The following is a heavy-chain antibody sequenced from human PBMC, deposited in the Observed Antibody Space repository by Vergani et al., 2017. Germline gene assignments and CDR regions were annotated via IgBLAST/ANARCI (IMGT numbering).Heavy chain of an antibody. CDR1: GGSFSGYY. J-gene: IGHJ4*02. CDR3: ARGYSSGWLDY. V-gene: IGHV4-34*01. D-gene: IGHD6-19*01. Sequence: QVQLQQWGAGLLKPSETLSLTCAVYGGSFSGYYWSWIRQPPGKGLEWIGEINHSGSTNYNPSLKSRVTISVDTSKNKFSRKLSSVTAADTAVYYCARGYSSGWLDYWGQGTLVTVSS. CDR2: INHSGST.